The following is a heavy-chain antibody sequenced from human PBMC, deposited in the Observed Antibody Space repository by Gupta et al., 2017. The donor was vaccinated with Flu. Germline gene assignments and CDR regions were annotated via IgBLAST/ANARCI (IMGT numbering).Heavy chain of an antibody. Sequence: EVQLVASGGDLVQPGGSLRLSCAASGFTFSNYWMTWVRQVPGKGLVWVSRINIDGTITSYADSVKGRFTISRDNAKNTLYLQMNSLRAEDTAVYYCTRYSFGYSDFWGRGTLVTVSS. CDR3: TRYSFGYSDF. CDR2: INIDGTIT. V-gene: IGHV3-74*01. D-gene: IGHD3-22*01. CDR1: GFTFSNYW. J-gene: IGHJ4*02.